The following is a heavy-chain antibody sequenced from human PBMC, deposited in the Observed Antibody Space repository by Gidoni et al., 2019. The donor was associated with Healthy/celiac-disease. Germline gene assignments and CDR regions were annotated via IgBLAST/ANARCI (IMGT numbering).Heavy chain of an antibody. CDR3: AKGRLRYFDWLLLGDAFDI. V-gene: IGHV3-9*01. Sequence: EVQLVESGGGLVQHGRSLRLSCAASGFTFDDYAMHWVRQAPGKGLEWVSGISWNSGSIGYADSVKGRFTISRDNAKNSLYLQMNSLRAEDTALYYCAKGRLRYFDWLLLGDAFDIWGQGTMVTVSS. J-gene: IGHJ3*02. D-gene: IGHD3-9*01. CDR2: ISWNSGSI. CDR1: GFTFDDYA.